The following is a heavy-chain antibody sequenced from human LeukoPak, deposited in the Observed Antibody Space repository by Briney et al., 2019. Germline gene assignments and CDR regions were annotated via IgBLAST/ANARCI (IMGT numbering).Heavy chain of an antibody. V-gene: IGHV1-2*02. Sequence: GASVKVSCKGSGHTFTDYYLHWVRQAPGQGLEWVGYINPRDGGTSSPPNFRGRVTMTTDASSSTVYMELSRLTSDDTAIYYCAREGNGLLSKDLDYWGQGTLVTVSS. J-gene: IGHJ4*02. CDR2: INPRDGGT. D-gene: IGHD2-15*01. CDR3: AREGNGLLSKDLDY. CDR1: GHTFTDYY.